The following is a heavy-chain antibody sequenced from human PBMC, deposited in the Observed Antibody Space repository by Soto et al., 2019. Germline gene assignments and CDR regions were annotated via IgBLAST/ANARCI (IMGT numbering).Heavy chain of an antibody. CDR3: ARGPIVATITFYGMDV. CDR2: INPSGGST. Sequence: ASVKVSCKASGYTFTSYYMHWVRQAPGQGLEWMGIINPSGGSTSYAQKFQGRVTMTRDTSTSTVYMELSSLRSEDTAVYYCARGPIVATITFYGMDVWGQGTTVTVSS. D-gene: IGHD5-12*01. J-gene: IGHJ6*02. CDR1: GYTFTSYY. V-gene: IGHV1-46*01.